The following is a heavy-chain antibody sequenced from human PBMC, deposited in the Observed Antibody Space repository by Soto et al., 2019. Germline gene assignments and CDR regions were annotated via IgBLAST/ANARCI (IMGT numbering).Heavy chain of an antibody. J-gene: IGHJ4*02. CDR2: ISGSVGST. CDR3: AKDRTIASRNFDS. V-gene: IGHV3-23*01. CDR1: VFTFSDHG. Sequence: PWGSLLLSCAASVFTFSDHGMDWVRQAPGKGLDWVSSISGSVGSTFYADSVKGRFTISRDNSMNTLYLQMNSLRAEDTAVYYCAKDRTIASRNFDSWGQGAMVTVSS. D-gene: IGHD6-6*01.